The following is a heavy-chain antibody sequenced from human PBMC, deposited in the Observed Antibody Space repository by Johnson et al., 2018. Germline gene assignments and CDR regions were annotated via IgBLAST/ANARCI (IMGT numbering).Heavy chain of an antibody. Sequence: VQLVQSGGGLVQPGGSLRLSCAASGFTFSSYAMHWVRQAPGKGLEWVSSISSRSSSINNADSVKGRFTISRYNAKNSLYLQMNSLRAEDTAVYYCAKERGMSYYEALVGLDAFDIWGQGTMVTVSS. CDR3: AKERGMSYYEALVGLDAFDI. CDR1: GFTFSSYA. J-gene: IGHJ3*02. CDR2: ISSRSSSI. D-gene: IGHD3-22*01. V-gene: IGHV3-21*04.